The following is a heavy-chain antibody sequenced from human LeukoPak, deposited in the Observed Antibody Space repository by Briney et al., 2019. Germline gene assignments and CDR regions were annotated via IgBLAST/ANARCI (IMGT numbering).Heavy chain of an antibody. V-gene: IGHV4-59*01. CDR1: GGSISSYY. D-gene: IGHD3-3*01. CDR2: IYYSGST. CDR3: ARERRYDFWSGSLYYYYYMDV. Sequence: SETLSLTCTVSGGSISSYYWSWIRQPPGKGLEWIGYIYYSGSTNYNPSLKSRVTISVDTSKNQFSLKLSSVTAADTAVYYCARERRYDFWSGSLYYYYYMDVWGKGTTVTVSS. J-gene: IGHJ6*03.